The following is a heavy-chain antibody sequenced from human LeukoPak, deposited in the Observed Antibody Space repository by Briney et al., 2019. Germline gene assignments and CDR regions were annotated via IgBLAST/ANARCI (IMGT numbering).Heavy chain of an antibody. CDR2: IYHSGST. J-gene: IGHJ5*02. V-gene: IGHV4-39*07. CDR1: GGSISSGDYY. D-gene: IGHD3-16*01. CDR3: ARVGSRNWFDP. Sequence: TSSETLSLTCTVSGGSISSGDYYWSWIRQPPGKGLEWIGSIYHSGSTYYNPSLKSRVTISVDTSKEQFSLRLNSVTATDTAIYYCARVGSRNWFDPWGQGTLVTVSS.